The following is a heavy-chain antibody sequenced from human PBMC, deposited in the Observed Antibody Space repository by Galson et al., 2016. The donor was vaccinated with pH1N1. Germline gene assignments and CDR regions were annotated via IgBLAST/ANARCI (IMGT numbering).Heavy chain of an antibody. CDR3: ASDESSDFWSGLYGTDV. CDR1: GFTFSDYY. D-gene: IGHD3-3*01. Sequence: SLRLSCAASGFTFSDYYMSWIRQAPGKGLEWISYVSSTSTYTKYADSVEGRFTISRDNAKNSMYLQMSSLRAEDTAVYYCASDESSDFWSGLYGTDVWGLGTTVTVSS. V-gene: IGHV3-11*06. J-gene: IGHJ6*02. CDR2: VSSTSTYT.